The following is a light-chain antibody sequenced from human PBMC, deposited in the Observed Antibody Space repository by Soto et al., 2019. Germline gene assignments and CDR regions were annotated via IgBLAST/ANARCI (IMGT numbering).Light chain of an antibody. J-gene: IGKJ3*01. CDR3: QQYGRGGIFT. CDR1: QSVSSSY. CDR2: GAS. V-gene: IGKV3-20*01. Sequence: EIVLTQSPGTLSLSPGERATLSCRASQSVSSSYLAWYQQKPGQAPRLLIYGASSRATGIPDRFSGSGSGTDFTLTISRLEPEDFAVYYCQQYGRGGIFTFGPGTKVDIK.